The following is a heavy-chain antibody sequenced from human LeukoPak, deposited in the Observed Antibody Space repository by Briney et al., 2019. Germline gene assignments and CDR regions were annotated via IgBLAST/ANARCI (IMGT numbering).Heavy chain of an antibody. CDR2: IKEDGSES. CDR1: GFIFSTYW. Sequence: GGSLRLTCAASGFIFSTYWMSWVRQVPGKGLEWVANIKEDGSESHYVDSVKGRFAISRDNAKNSLYLQMDSLRAEDTAVYFCAKAGLLWLGESWMDVWGQGTTVTVSS. D-gene: IGHD3-10*01. CDR3: AKAGLLWLGESWMDV. V-gene: IGHV3-7*01. J-gene: IGHJ6*02.